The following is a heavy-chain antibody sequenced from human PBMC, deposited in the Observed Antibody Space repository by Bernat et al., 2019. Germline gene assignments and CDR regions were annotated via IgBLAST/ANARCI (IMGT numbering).Heavy chain of an antibody. CDR2: ISYDGSNK. CDR1: GFTFSSYA. J-gene: IGHJ3*02. Sequence: QVQLVESGGGVVQPGRSLRLSCAASGFTFSSYAMHWVRQAPGKGLEWVAVISYDGSNKYYADSVKGRFTISRDNSKNTLYLQMNSLRAEDTAVYYCARPEGRSTSCYYRAGYDGFYIWGQGTMVTVSS. V-gene: IGHV3-30*01. CDR3: ARPEGRSTSCYYRAGYDGFYI. D-gene: IGHD2-2*01.